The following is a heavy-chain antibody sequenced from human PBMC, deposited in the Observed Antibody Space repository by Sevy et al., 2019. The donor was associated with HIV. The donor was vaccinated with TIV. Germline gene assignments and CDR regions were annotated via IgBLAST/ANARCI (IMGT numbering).Heavy chain of an antibody. D-gene: IGHD5-12*01. Sequence: GGSLRLSCPASGFTLSSYWMSWVRQAPGKGLEWVANIKQNGSEKYYVDSVKGRFTIARDNAKNSLYLQMNSLRAEDTAVYYWARGTDIVATTLFDYWGQGTLVTVSS. CDR3: ARGTDIVATTLFDY. CDR1: GFTLSSYW. V-gene: IGHV3-7*03. J-gene: IGHJ4*02. CDR2: IKQNGSEK.